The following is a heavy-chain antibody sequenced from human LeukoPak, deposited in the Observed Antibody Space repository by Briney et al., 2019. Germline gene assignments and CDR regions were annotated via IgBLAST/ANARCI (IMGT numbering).Heavy chain of an antibody. V-gene: IGHV1-46*01. J-gene: IGHJ4*02. Sequence: SSVKVSCKASGYTFTRYYIHWVRQAPGQGLEWMGILNPSGGSTAYAQKFQGRVTMNRATSTSSVYMELSSLRSEDTAVYYCARSDDYVWGSFRQLDCWGQGTLVTVSS. CDR3: ARSDDYVWGSFRQLDC. D-gene: IGHD3-16*02. CDR1: GYTFTRYY. CDR2: LNPSGGST.